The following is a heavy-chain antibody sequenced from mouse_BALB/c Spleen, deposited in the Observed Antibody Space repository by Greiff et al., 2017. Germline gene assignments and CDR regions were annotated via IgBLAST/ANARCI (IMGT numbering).Heavy chain of an antibody. D-gene: IGHD2-4*01. CDR1: GYSITSGYY. CDR3: ARGDDYDLFGY. J-gene: IGHJ3*02. CDR2: ISYDGSN. Sequence: EVKLMESGPGLVKPSQSLSLTCSVTGYSITSGYYWNWIRQFPGNKLEWMGYISYDGSNNYNPSLKNRISITRDTSKNQFFLKLNSVTTEDTATYYCARGDDYDLFGYWGQGTLVTVSA. V-gene: IGHV3-6*02.